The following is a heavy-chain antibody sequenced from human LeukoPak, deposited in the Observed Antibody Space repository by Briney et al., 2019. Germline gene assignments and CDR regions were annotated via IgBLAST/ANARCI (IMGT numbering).Heavy chain of an antibody. CDR3: AREGLGYCSSTSCYTY. V-gene: IGHV4-30-4*08. CDR2: IYYSGST. J-gene: IGHJ4*02. CDR1: GGSISSGDYY. Sequence: SETLSLTCTVSGGSISSGDYYWSWIRQPPGKGLEWIGYIYYSGSTYYNPSSKSRVTISVDTSKNQFSLKLSSVTAADTAVYYCAREGLGYCSSTSCYTYWGQGTLVTVSS. D-gene: IGHD2-2*02.